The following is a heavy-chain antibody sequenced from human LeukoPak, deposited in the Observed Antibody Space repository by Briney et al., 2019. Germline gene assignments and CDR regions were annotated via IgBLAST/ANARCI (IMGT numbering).Heavy chain of an antibody. V-gene: IGHV3-66*01. CDR1: GFTVSSNY. J-gene: IGHJ3*02. CDR2: IYSGGST. Sequence: GRSLRLSCAASGFTVSSNYMSWVRQAPGKGLEWVSVIYSGGSTYYVDSVKGRFTISRDNSKNTLYLQMNSLRAEDTAVYCCARVVRGAFDIWGQGTMVTVSS. CDR3: ARVVRGAFDI.